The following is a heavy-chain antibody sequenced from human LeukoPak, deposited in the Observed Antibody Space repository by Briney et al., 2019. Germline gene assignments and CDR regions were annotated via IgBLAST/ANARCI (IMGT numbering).Heavy chain of an antibody. J-gene: IGHJ3*02. CDR2: ISVSGGGT. CDR3: AKALGDSSGI. CDR1: GCTLSSYG. V-gene: IGHV3-23*01. D-gene: IGHD3-22*01. Sequence: GGSLRLSCAASGCTLSSYGMNWVRQAPGKGLEWVSGISVSGGGTYYADSVKGRFTVSRDNSKNTLSLQMNSLRVEDTAVYYCAKALGDSSGIWGQGTMVTVSS.